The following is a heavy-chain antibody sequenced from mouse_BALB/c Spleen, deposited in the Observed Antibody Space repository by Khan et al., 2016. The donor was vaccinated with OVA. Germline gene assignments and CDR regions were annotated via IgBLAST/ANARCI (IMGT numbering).Heavy chain of an antibody. CDR1: GFTFSNYA. Sequence: EVELVESGGGLVKPGGSLKLSCAASGFTFSNYAMSWVHQSPEKRLEWVASISSGDSTYYLDSVKGRFTISRDNARNILYLQTSSLRSEDTAMYYCARDYWFAYWGQGTLVTVS. V-gene: IGHV5-6-5*01. CDR3: ARDYWFAY. J-gene: IGHJ3*01. CDR2: ISSGDST.